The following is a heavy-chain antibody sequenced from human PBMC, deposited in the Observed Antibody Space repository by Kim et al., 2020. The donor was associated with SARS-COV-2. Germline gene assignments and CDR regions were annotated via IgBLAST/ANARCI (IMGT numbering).Heavy chain of an antibody. J-gene: IGHJ4*02. CDR3: TREDFWSGYGDY. CDR2: IRSKAYGGTT. D-gene: IGHD3-3*01. Sequence: GGSLRLSCTASGFTFGDYAMSWVRQAPGKGLEWVGFIRSKAYGGTTEYAASVKGRFTISRDDSKSIAYLQMNSLKTEDTAVYYCTREDFWSGYGDYWGQGTLVTVSS. V-gene: IGHV3-49*04. CDR1: GFTFGDYA.